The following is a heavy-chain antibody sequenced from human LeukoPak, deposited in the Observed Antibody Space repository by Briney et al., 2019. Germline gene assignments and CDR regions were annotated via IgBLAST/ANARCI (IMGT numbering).Heavy chain of an antibody. V-gene: IGHV3-30*03. J-gene: IGHJ3*02. CDR1: GFTFSSYG. D-gene: IGHD1-1*01. CDR3: ARYWDPRVRTFDI. CDR2: ISYDGSNK. Sequence: TGGSLRLSCAASGFTFSSYGMHWVRQAPGKGLEWVAVISYDGSNKYYADSVRGRFTISRDNSKNTFYLQMNSLRAVDTALYYCARYWDPRVRTFDIWGQGTAVTVSS.